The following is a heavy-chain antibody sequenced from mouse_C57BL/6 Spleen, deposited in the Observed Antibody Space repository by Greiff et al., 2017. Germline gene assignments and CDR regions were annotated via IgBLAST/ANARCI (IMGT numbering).Heavy chain of an antibody. J-gene: IGHJ3*01. D-gene: IGHD2-4*01. CDR2: ISYDGSN. V-gene: IGHV3-6*01. CDR3: ARGDYVLAWFAY. Sequence: EVQLKESGPGLVKPSQSLSLTCSVTGYSITSGYYWNWIRQFPGNKLEWMGYISYDGSNNYNLSLKNRISITRDTSKNQFFLKLNSVTTEDTATYYCARGDYVLAWFAYWGQGTLVTVSA. CDR1: GYSITSGYY.